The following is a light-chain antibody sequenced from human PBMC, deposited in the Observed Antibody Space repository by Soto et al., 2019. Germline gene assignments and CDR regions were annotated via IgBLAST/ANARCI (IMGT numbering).Light chain of an antibody. J-gene: IGKJ4*02. CDR1: QSVSSSY. CDR2: GAS. V-gene: IGKV3-20*01. CDR3: QQYGSSPLT. Sequence: EIVLTQSPGTLSLSPGERATLSCRASQSVSSSYLAWYQQKPGQAPRLLIYGASSRVTGIPARFSGSGAGTDFTLTISRQEAEDFAVYYFQQYGSSPLTFGGETNVEIK.